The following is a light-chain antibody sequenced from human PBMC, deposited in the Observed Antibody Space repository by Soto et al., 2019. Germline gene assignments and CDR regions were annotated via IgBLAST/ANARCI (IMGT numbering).Light chain of an antibody. J-gene: IGKJ5*01. CDR3: QHYLNYPIT. CDR2: GAS. V-gene: IGKV1-8*01. CDR1: QDIGSV. Sequence: AIRMTQSPSSLSASTGDTVTITCRASQDIGSVLAWYQQKPGTAPKVLISGASNLHGGVPSRFSGSGSRTDFTLTITHLQSEDFATYYCQHYLNYPITFGQGTRLGIK.